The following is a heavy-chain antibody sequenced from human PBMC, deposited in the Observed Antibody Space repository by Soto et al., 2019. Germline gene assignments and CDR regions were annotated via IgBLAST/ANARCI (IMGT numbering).Heavy chain of an antibody. CDR1: GYTFSNYG. CDR3: PRDGSRSWPNFDY. D-gene: IGHD6-13*01. J-gene: IGHJ4*02. CDR2: ISGYNGNT. Sequence: QVQLVQSGAEVKKPGASVKVSCKASGYTFSNYGISWVRQAPGQGLEWMGWISGYNGNTHYAQKFQGRVTMTTDTSTSPAYMELTSLRSDDTAMFYCPRDGSRSWPNFDYWGQGTLVTVSS. V-gene: IGHV1-18*01.